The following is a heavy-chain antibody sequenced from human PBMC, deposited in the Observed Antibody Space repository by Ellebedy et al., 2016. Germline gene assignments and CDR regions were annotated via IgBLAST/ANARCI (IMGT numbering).Heavy chain of an antibody. CDR3: ATRHYGGFDI. D-gene: IGHD4-23*01. CDR2: IDSGGSS. CDR1: GFIVTNSY. J-gene: IGHJ3*02. V-gene: IGHV3-53*01. Sequence: GESLKISXAASGFIVTNSYMTWVRQAPGKGLEWVSLIDSGGSSWYADSVKGRFTISRDSPKNTLYLQMNSLRAEDTAVYYCATRHYGGFDIWGRGTMVTVSS.